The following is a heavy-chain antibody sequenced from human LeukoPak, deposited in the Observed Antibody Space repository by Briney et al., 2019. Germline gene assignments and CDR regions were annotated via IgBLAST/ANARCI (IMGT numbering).Heavy chain of an antibody. D-gene: IGHD3-9*01. CDR1: GYSFTTYW. Sequence: GESLQISCKASGYSFTTYWIGGVRQMPGKGLDWMGIIYPGDSDTRYSPSFQGQVTISADKSIPTAYLQWSSLKASDTAMYYCAKRGATDWYHLDAFDIWGQGTMVTVSS. J-gene: IGHJ3*02. CDR3: AKRGATDWYHLDAFDI. V-gene: IGHV5-51*01. CDR2: IYPGDSDT.